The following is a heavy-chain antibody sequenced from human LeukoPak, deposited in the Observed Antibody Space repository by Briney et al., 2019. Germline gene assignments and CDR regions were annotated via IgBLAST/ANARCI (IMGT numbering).Heavy chain of an antibody. J-gene: IGHJ6*02. D-gene: IGHD3-22*01. CDR1: GGSFSGYY. V-gene: IGHV4-34*01. Sequence: SETLSLTCAVYGGSFSGYYWSWLRQPPGKGLEWIGEINHSGSTNYNPSLKSRVTISVDTSKNQFSLKLSSVTAADTAVYYCARDDYDSSVGGMDVWGQGTTVTVSS. CDR3: ARDDYDSSVGGMDV. CDR2: INHSGST.